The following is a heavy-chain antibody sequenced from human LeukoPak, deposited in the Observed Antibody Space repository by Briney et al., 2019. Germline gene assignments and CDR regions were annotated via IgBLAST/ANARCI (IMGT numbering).Heavy chain of an antibody. CDR3: ASLYYRTVTSGY. V-gene: IGHV4-4*02. J-gene: IGHJ4*02. D-gene: IGHD4-11*01. CDR2: IYHSGST. Sequence: SGTQSLTCAVSGGSISSSNWWHWVSQAPGQGLEGIGEIYHSGSTNYNPSLKSRVTISVDKSKNQFSLKLSSVTAADTAVYYCASLYYRTVTSGYWGQGTLVTVSS. CDR1: GGSISSSNW.